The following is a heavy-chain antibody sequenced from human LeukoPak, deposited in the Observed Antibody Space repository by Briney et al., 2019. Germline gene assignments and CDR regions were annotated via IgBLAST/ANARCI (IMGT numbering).Heavy chain of an antibody. D-gene: IGHD3-10*01. CDR2: ISGSGYST. J-gene: IGHJ4*02. CDR3: ARSKLPDY. CDR1: GFTFSIYA. Sequence: GGSLRLSCAASGFTFSIYAMSWVRQAPGKGLEWVSVISGSGYSTYYADSVKGRFTISRDNSKNTLYLQMNSLRAEDTAVYYCARSKLPDYWGQGTLVTVSS. V-gene: IGHV3-23*01.